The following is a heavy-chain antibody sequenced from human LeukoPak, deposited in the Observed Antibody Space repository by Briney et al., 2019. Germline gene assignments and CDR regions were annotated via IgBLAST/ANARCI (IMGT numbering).Heavy chain of an antibody. CDR1: GFTFSSYW. J-gene: IGHJ4*02. CDR3: ARDGVGATPLDY. CDR2: INSDGSST. Sequence: AGGSLRLSCAASGFTFSSYWMHWVRQAPGKGLVWVSRINSDGSSTSYADSVKGRFTISRDNAQNTLYLQMNSLGAEDTAVYYCARDGVGATPLDYWGQGTLVTVSS. D-gene: IGHD1-26*01. V-gene: IGHV3-74*01.